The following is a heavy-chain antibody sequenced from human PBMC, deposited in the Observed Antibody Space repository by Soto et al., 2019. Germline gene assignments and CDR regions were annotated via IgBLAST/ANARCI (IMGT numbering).Heavy chain of an antibody. J-gene: IGHJ6*02. D-gene: IGHD1-1*01. CDR3: GREGQKLAQEDYYQFNGMDV. CDR2: MGAHSGHT. Sequence: QFQLVQSGAEVKTPGASVKVSCKASGYNFTRFGISWVRQAPGHELERMGWMGAHSGHTRQAQKFQGRLTITTDASMNIAYIDLRSLTSDDTSLYYCGREGQKLAQEDYYQFNGMDVCGQGTTVIVSS. CDR1: GYNFTRFG. V-gene: IGHV1-18*01.